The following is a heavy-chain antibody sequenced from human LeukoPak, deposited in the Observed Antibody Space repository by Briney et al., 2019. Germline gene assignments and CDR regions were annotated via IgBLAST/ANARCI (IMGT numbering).Heavy chain of an antibody. CDR1: RYIITTYG. CDR2: IIPIFGTA. Sequence: GASVKVSCKASRYIITTYGISWVRQAPGQGLEWMGGIIPIFGTANYAQKFQGRVTITADKSTSTAYMELSSLRSEDTAVYYCASIRFWSGLEYYYYMDVWGKGTTVTVSS. V-gene: IGHV1-69*06. J-gene: IGHJ6*03. CDR3: ASIRFWSGLEYYYYMDV. D-gene: IGHD3-3*01.